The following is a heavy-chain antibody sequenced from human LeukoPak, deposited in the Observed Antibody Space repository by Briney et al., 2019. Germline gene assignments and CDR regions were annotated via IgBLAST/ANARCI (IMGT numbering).Heavy chain of an antibody. CDR2: IYYRGNT. Sequence: MPSETLSLTCTVSGDSIRTYYWSWIRQPPGKGLEWIVYIYYRGNTNYNPSLKSRVTISVYTSKNQFSLRLSSVTAADTAVYYCATTGYCSGGSCYAEYFQHWGQGTLVTVSS. J-gene: IGHJ1*01. CDR1: GDSIRTYY. V-gene: IGHV4-59*08. CDR3: ATTGYCSGGSCYAEYFQH. D-gene: IGHD2-15*01.